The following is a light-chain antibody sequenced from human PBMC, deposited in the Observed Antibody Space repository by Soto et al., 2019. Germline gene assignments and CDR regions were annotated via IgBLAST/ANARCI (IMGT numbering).Light chain of an antibody. CDR2: AAS. Sequence: IQLTQSPSSLSASVGDRVTITCRASQDISSYLGWYQQKPGKAPKLLIYAASTLQSGVPSRFIGSGSGTDFTLTINSLQPEDFATYFCQQLNKYPSTFGGGTKVEIK. CDR1: QDISSY. V-gene: IGKV1-9*01. CDR3: QQLNKYPST. J-gene: IGKJ4*01.